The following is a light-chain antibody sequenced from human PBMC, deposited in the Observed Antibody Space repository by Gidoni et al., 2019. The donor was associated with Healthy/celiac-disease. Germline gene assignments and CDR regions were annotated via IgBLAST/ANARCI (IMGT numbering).Light chain of an antibody. CDR3: QVWDSSSAVV. CDR1: NIGSNS. Sequence: SFVLTPPPSVSVAPGKTAMVTCGGNNIGSNSVHWYQQKPGQAPVLVIYYDSDRPSGIPERFSGSNSGNTATLTISRVEAGDEADYSCQVWDSSSAVVFGGGTKLTVL. J-gene: IGLJ2*01. V-gene: IGLV3-21*04. CDR2: YDS.